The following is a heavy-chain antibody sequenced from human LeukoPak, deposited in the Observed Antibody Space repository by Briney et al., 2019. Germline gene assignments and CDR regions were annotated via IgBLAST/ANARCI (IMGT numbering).Heavy chain of an antibody. V-gene: IGHV4-4*07. CDR1: GGSITNYY. J-gene: IGHJ5*02. CDR2: IYSSGST. CDR3: ARGGGWFDR. Sequence: SETLSLTCTVSGGSITNYYWNWMRQSTGKGLAWIGRIYSSGSTDYNSSLKSRVSMSVDTSKNQFSLKLSSVTAADTAVYYCARGGGWFDRWGQGTLVTVSS.